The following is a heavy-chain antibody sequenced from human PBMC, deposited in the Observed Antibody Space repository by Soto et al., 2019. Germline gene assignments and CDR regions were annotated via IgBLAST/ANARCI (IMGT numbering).Heavy chain of an antibody. CDR2: IYYSGST. CDR3: ARDDIVLVPADIDYYYGMDV. CDR1: GGSISSSSYY. V-gene: IGHV4-39*01. D-gene: IGHD2-2*01. Sequence: SETLSLTCTVSGGSISSSSYYWGWIRQPPGKGLEWIGSIYYSGSTYYNPSLKSRVTISVDTSKNQFSLKLSSVTAADTAVYYCARDDIVLVPADIDYYYGMDVWGQGTTVT. J-gene: IGHJ6*02.